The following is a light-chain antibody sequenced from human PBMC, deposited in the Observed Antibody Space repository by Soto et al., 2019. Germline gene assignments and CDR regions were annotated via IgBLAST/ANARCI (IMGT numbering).Light chain of an antibody. CDR1: QSVSNW. J-gene: IGKJ1*01. V-gene: IGKV1-5*03. CDR2: KAS. Sequence: GDRVTITCRASQSVSNWLAWYQQKPGKAPELLIYKASNLQSGVPSRLSGSGSGTEFTLTISSLQPDDFATYYCQQYSSYWTFGQGTKV. CDR3: QQYSSYWT.